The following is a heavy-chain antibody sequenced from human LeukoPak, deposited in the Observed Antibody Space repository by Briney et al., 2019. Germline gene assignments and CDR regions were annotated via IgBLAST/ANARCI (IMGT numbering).Heavy chain of an antibody. V-gene: IGHV4-59*08. D-gene: IGHD1-26*01. CDR1: GGSISPYF. CDR2: IYYSGST. Sequence: SETLSLTCTVSGGSISPYFWSWIRQPPGKGLEWIGYIYYSGSTNYNPSLKSRVTIPVDTSKNQFSLKLSSVTAADTAMYYCARHGGGGESYPRVFDSWGRGKLVTVSS. CDR3: ARHGGGGESYPRVFDS. J-gene: IGHJ4*02.